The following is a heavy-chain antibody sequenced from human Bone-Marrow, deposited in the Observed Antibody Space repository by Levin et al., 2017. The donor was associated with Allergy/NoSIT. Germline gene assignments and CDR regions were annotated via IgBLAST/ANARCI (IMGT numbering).Heavy chain of an antibody. V-gene: IGHV3-66*01. CDR2: IYSGGST. CDR1: GFTVSSNY. D-gene: IGHD2-8*01. J-gene: IGHJ3*02. Sequence: SCVASGFTVSSNYMNWVRQAPGKGLEWVSVIYSGGSTYYADSVKGRFTISRDNSKNTLYLQMSSLRAEDTAVYYCATDRAYCSNTPCYLPDAFDIWGPGTMGTVSS. CDR3: ATDRAYCSNTPCYLPDAFDI.